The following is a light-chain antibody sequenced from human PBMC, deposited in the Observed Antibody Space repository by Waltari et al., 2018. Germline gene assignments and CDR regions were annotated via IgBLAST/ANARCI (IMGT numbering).Light chain of an antibody. J-gene: IGKJ2*01. CDR1: QTVLDTSNNKNY. CDR3: QQYGSSPYT. V-gene: IGKV4-1*01. Sequence: DIVMTQSPDSLAVSLGERATINCKSSQTVLDTSNNKNYLAWYQQKSGQPPKVLVYWASTRESGVPDRFSGSGSGTDFTLTISRLEPEDFAVYYCQQYGSSPYTFGQGTKLEIK. CDR2: WAS.